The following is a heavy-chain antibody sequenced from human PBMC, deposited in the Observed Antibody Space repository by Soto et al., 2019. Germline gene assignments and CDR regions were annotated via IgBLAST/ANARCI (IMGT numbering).Heavy chain of an antibody. CDR2: ISGSGGST. J-gene: IGHJ5*02. V-gene: IGHV3-23*01. CDR1: GFTFSSYA. D-gene: IGHD6-13*01. Sequence: PGGSLRLSCAASGFTFSSYAMSWVRQAPGKGLEWVSAISGSGGSTYYADSVKGRFTISRDNSKNTLYLQMNSLRAEDTAVYYCAKDCDCRRQLGDWYDPWAQRTLVTVSS. CDR3: AKDCDCRRQLGDWYDP.